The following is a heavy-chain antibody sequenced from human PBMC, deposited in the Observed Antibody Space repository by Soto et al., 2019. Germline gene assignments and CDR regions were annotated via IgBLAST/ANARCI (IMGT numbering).Heavy chain of an antibody. CDR2: INAGNGNT. Sequence: ASVKVSCKASGYTFTSYAMHCVRQAPGQRLEWMGWINAGNGNTKYSQKFQGRVTITRDTSASAAYMELSSLRSEDTAVYYCARSIVVVTAAEYWGQGTLVTVSS. CDR1: GYTFTSYA. J-gene: IGHJ4*02. D-gene: IGHD2-21*02. CDR3: ARSIVVVTAAEY. V-gene: IGHV1-3*01.